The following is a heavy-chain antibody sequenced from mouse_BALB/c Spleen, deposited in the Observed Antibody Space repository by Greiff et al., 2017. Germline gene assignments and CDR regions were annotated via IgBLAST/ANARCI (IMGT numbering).Heavy chain of an antibody. CDR2: INPSTGYT. CDR3: ARKGSGYYYAMDY. Sequence: VQLVESGAELAKPGASVKMSCKASGYTFTSYWMHWVKQRPGQGLEWIGYINPSTGYTEYNQKFKDKATLTADKSSSTAYMQLSSLTSEDSAVYYCARKGSGYYYAMDYWGQGTSVTVSS. V-gene: IGHV1-7*01. CDR1: GYTFTSYW. J-gene: IGHJ4*01.